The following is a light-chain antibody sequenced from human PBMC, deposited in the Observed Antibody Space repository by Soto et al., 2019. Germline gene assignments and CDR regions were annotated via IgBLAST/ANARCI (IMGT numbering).Light chain of an antibody. V-gene: IGLV1-44*01. CDR1: SSNVGGNT. J-gene: IGLJ3*02. Sequence: QSVLTQPPSASGTPGQRVTISCSGSSSNVGGNTVNWYQQLPGTAPRLLIYNANQRPSGVPDRFSGSKSGTSASLAISALRSEDEAVYYCASWDDTLHALFGGGTQLTVL. CDR3: ASWDDTLHAL. CDR2: NAN.